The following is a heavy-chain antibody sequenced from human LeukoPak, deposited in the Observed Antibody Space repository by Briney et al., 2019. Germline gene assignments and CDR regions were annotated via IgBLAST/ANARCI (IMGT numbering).Heavy chain of an antibody. CDR2: SRNKANSYTT. Sequence: GGSLRLSCAGSGFTCSDHYMDWVRQAPGKGLEWVGRSRNKANSYTTEYAASVKGRFTISRDDSKNSLYLQMNSLKTEDTAVYYCARVPLDYGSGSYHFDYWGQGTLVTVSS. V-gene: IGHV3-72*01. D-gene: IGHD3-10*01. CDR3: ARVPLDYGSGSYHFDY. CDR1: GFTCSDHY. J-gene: IGHJ4*02.